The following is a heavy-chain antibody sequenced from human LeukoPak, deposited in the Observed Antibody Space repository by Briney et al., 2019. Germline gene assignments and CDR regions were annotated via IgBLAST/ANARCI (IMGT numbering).Heavy chain of an antibody. J-gene: IGHJ4*02. CDR1: GYTFTSYG. CDR2: INPSGGST. CDR3: ARAGYSYGYYDY. Sequence: EASVKVSCKASGYTFTSYGISWVRQAPGQGLEWMGIINPSGGSTSYAQKFQGRVTMTRDTSTSTVYMELSSLRSEDTAVYYCARAGYSYGYYDYWGQGTLVTVSS. V-gene: IGHV1-46*01. D-gene: IGHD5-18*01.